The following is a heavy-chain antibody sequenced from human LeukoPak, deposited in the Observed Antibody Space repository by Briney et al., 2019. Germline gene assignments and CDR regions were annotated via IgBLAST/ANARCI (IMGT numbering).Heavy chain of an antibody. CDR3: AREGPRGNSQFDY. J-gene: IGHJ4*02. CDR1: GFTFSSYG. Sequence: GGSLRLSCAGSGFTFSSYGMHWVRQAPGKGLEWVALIWYDGSNKYYADSVKGRLTISRDNSKNTLYLQMNSLRAEDTAVYYCAREGPRGNSQFDYWGQGTLVTVSS. CDR2: IWYDGSNK. D-gene: IGHD2/OR15-2a*01. V-gene: IGHV3-33*01.